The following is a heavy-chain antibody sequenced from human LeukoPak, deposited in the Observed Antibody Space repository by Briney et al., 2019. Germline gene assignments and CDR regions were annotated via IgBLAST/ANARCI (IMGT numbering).Heavy chain of an antibody. CDR3: ARDKGPLTVTTRLNWFDP. V-gene: IGHV1-2*04. J-gene: IGHJ5*02. Sequence: ASVKVSCKASGYTFTGYYMHWVRQAPGQGLEWMEWINPNSGGTNYAQKFQGWVTTTRDTSISTAYMELSRLRSDDTAVYYCARDKGPLTVTTRLNWFDPWGQGTLVTVSS. CDR1: GYTFTGYY. D-gene: IGHD4-17*01. CDR2: INPNSGGT.